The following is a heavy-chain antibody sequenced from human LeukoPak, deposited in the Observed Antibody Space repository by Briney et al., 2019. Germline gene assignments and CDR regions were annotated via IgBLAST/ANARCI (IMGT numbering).Heavy chain of an antibody. CDR3: LRDKAGSFYGSGGYHFYYNGMDV. CDR1: NYSINSGHY. V-gene: IGHV4-38-2*02. D-gene: IGHD3-10*01. CDR2: IYHTGFT. Sequence: SETLSLTCIVSNYSINSGHYWGWIRQPPGKGLEWIGSIYHTGFTYSNPSLTSRLTMSIDASKNEFSLKLTSVTAADTAIYYCLRDKAGSFYGSGGYHFYYNGMDVWGQGTTVTVSS. J-gene: IGHJ6*02.